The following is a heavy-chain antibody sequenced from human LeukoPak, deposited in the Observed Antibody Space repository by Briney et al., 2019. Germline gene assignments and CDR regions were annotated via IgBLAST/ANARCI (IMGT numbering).Heavy chain of an antibody. CDR1: GFTFSTYA. CDR2: IRGSGDGT. V-gene: IGHV3-23*01. CDR3: AKSPVPSCRGSFCYPFDY. Sequence: GGSLRLSCAASGFTFSTYAMSWVRQIPGKGLEWVSAIRGSGDGTYYADSVKGRFTISRDNSRNTLYLQMNTLRAEDTAVYFCAKSPVPSCRGSFCYPFDYWGQGNLVTVSS. D-gene: IGHD2-15*01. J-gene: IGHJ4*02.